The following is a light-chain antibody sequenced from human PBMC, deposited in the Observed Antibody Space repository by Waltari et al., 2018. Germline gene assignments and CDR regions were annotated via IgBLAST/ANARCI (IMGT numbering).Light chain of an antibody. V-gene: IGKV4-1*01. CDR1: QRVLTGYNNKNY. CDR3: QQYYSTPYT. J-gene: IGKJ2*01. CDR2: WAS. Sequence: DIVMTQSPDSLAVSLGERATIDCKSRQRVLTGYNNKNYIAWDQQKAGQPPNLLIYWASTRQSGVPARFSGSGSGTAFTLTISSLQAEDVAVYYGQQYYSTPYTFGQGTKLEIK.